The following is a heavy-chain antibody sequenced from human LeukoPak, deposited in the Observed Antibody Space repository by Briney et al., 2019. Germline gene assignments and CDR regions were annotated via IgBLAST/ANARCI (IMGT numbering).Heavy chain of an antibody. J-gene: IGHJ3*02. CDR3: ARSYYDSSGYYYVEYAFDI. CDR1: GGSISSYY. Sequence: SETLSLTCTVSGGSISSYYWSWIRQPAGKGLEWIGRIYTSGSTNYNPSLKSRVTISVDTSKNQFSLKLSSVTAADTAVYYCARSYYDSSGYYYVEYAFDIWGQGTMVTVSS. V-gene: IGHV4-4*07. CDR2: IYTSGST. D-gene: IGHD3-22*01.